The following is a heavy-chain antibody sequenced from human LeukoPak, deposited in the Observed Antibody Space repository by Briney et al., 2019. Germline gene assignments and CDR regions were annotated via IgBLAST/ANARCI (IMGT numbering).Heavy chain of an antibody. CDR3: ARVSDSITMIVVVTAHDAFGI. D-gene: IGHD3-22*01. CDR2: INPNSGGT. Sequence: ASVKVSCKASGYTFTSYGISWVRQAPGQGLEWMGWINPNSGGTNYAQKFQGRVTMTRDTSISTAYMELSRLRSDDTAVYYCARVSDSITMIVVVTAHDAFGIWGQGTMVTVSS. CDR1: GYTFTSYG. V-gene: IGHV1-2*02. J-gene: IGHJ3*02.